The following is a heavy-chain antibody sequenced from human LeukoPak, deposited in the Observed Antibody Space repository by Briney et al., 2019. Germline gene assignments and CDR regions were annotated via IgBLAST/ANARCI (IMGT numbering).Heavy chain of an antibody. CDR2: MNPNSGNT. Sequence: ASVKVSCKASGYTFTSYDINWVRQATGQGLEWMGWMNPNSGNTGYAQKFQGRVTMTRNTSISTAYMELSSLRSEDTAVYYCARGGRYRSSRGYYYYYYMDVWGKGTTVTVSS. D-gene: IGHD6-6*01. CDR1: GYTFTSYD. CDR3: ARGGRYRSSRGYYYYYYMDV. V-gene: IGHV1-8*01. J-gene: IGHJ6*03.